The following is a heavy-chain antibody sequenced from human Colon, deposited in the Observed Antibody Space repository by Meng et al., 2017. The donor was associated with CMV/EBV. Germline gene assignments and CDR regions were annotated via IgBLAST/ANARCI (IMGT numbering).Heavy chain of an antibody. CDR3: ARLGAASGRYWFDA. D-gene: IGHD6-13*01. J-gene: IGHJ5*02. V-gene: IGHV3-30*02. CDR1: GFTFTNFG. CDR2: IRFDESSK. Sequence: GESLKISCAASGFTFTNFGMHWVRQAPGKGLEWVAFIRFDESSKFYADSVKGRFTISRDKSENTLYLHMNSLRAEDTAVYFCARLGAASGRYWFDAWGQGTLVTVSS.